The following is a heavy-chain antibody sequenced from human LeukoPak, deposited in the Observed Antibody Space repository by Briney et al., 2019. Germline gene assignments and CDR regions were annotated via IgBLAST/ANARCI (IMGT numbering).Heavy chain of an antibody. CDR1: GGSISSSSYY. Sequence: SETLSLTCTVSGGSISSSSYYWGWIRQPPGKGLEWIGSIYYSGSTYYNPSLKSRVTMSVDTSKNQFSLKLSSVTAADTAKYYCAKRSSISSGYFDFWGRGTLVTVSS. CDR2: IYYSGST. J-gene: IGHJ4*02. D-gene: IGHD3-22*01. V-gene: IGHV4-39*07. CDR3: AKRSSISSGYFDF.